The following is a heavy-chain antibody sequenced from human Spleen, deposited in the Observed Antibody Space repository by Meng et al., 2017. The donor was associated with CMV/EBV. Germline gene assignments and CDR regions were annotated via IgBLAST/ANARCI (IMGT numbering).Heavy chain of an antibody. Sequence: GSFSYYPCTWFPQPPGKGLEWIGDINHGGNSNYNPSLESRLTMSVDTSKNQFSLKLSSVTAADTAVYYCARGSLIVEPAAIVYWFDPWGQGNLVTVSS. V-gene: IGHV4-34*01. CDR1: GSFSYYP. CDR2: INHGGNS. CDR3: ARGSLIVEPAAIVYWFDP. D-gene: IGHD2-2*02. J-gene: IGHJ5*02.